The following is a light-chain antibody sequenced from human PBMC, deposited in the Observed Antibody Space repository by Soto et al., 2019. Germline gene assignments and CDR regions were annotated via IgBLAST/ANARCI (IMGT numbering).Light chain of an antibody. Sequence: QSVLTQPPSASGTPGQRVTISCSGSSSNIGSNTVSWYQQFPGTAPKLLIYSNDQRPSVVPDRFSGSKSGTSASLAISGLHSEDEADYYCAAWDDSLNGPYVFGTGSKVTGL. CDR2: SND. CDR1: SSNIGSNT. V-gene: IGLV1-44*01. J-gene: IGLJ1*01. CDR3: AAWDDSLNGPYV.